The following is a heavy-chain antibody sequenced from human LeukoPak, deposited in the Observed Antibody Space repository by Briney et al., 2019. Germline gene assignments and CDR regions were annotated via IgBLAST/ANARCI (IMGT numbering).Heavy chain of an antibody. D-gene: IGHD6-13*01. Sequence: SETLSLTCTVSGGSISSYYWSWIRQPPGKGLEWIGYIYYSGSTNYNPSLKSRVTISVDTSKNQFSLKLSSVTAADTAVYYCARDRLGIAAAGTSGMDVWGQGTTVTVSS. CDR3: ARDRLGIAAAGTSGMDV. J-gene: IGHJ6*02. CDR1: GGSISSYY. CDR2: IYYSGST. V-gene: IGHV4-59*01.